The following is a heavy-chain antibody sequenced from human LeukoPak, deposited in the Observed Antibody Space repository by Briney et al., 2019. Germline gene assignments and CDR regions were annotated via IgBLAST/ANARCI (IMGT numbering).Heavy chain of an antibody. D-gene: IGHD1-26*01. CDR1: GGPISSSSYY. J-gene: IGHJ4*02. CDR2: IYYSGST. Sequence: SETLSLTCTVSGGPISSSSYYWGWIRQPPGKGLEWIGSIYYSGSTYYNPSLKSRVTISVDTSKNQFSLKLSSVTAADTAVYYCARRSTRFFDYWGQGTLVTVSS. CDR3: ARRSTRFFDY. V-gene: IGHV4-39*01.